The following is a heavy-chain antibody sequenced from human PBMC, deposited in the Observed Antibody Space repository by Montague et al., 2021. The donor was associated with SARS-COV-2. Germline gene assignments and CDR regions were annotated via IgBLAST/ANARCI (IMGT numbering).Heavy chain of an antibody. CDR2: ISNTGST. Sequence: SETLSLTCSVSGVTVSSHSYYWSWIRQPPGKGLEWIGYISNTGSTSYKTSLKSRVTISLDTSKNEFSLQMTSVTAADTAVYYCVRDHPYGGPRGAYDIWGQGTVVTVSS. CDR3: VRDHPYGGPRGAYDI. CDR1: GVTVSSHSYY. D-gene: IGHD4-23*01. V-gene: IGHV4-61*01. J-gene: IGHJ3*02.